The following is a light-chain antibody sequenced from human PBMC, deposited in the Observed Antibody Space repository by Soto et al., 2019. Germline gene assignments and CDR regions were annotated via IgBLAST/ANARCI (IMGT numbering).Light chain of an antibody. CDR2: GAS. Sequence: EIVLTQSPGTLSLSPGERATLSCRASQSVSSNYLAWYQQKPGQAPRLLIYGASSRATGIPDWFSGSGSGTDFTLTISRLDPEDFAVFYCQQSGSSPFTFGQGTKLEIK. CDR1: QSVSSNY. V-gene: IGKV3-20*01. J-gene: IGKJ2*01. CDR3: QQSGSSPFT.